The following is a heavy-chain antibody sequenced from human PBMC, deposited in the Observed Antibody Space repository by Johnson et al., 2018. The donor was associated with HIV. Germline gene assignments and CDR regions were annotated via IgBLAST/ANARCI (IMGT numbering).Heavy chain of an antibody. D-gene: IGHD4-17*01. CDR2: IFSVGDV. V-gene: IGHV3-66*02. CDR3: ARMTTTVSHHDAFDI. CDR1: GITVGTNY. Sequence: EKLVESGGGVVRPGGSLRLSCAASGITVGTNYMSWVRQAPGKGLEWVSVIFSVGDVYYADSVKGRFTISRDNSKNMVYLQMNSLRPEDTAVYYCARMTTTVSHHDAFDIWGQGTMVTVSS. J-gene: IGHJ3*02.